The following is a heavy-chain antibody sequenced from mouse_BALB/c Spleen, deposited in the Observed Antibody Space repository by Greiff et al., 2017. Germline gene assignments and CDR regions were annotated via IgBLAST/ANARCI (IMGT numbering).Heavy chain of an antibody. CDR3: ARNHYHALCYYAMDY. V-gene: IGHV2-4-1*01. CDR2: IWSGGST. Sequence: QVQLKESGPGLVQPSQSLSITCTVSGFSLTSYGVHWVRQSPGKGLEWLGVIWSGGSTDYNAAFISRLSISKDNSKSQVFFKMNSLQADDTAIYYCARNHYHALCYYAMDYWGQGTSVTVSS. D-gene: IGHD1-1*02. CDR1: GFSLTSYG. J-gene: IGHJ4*01.